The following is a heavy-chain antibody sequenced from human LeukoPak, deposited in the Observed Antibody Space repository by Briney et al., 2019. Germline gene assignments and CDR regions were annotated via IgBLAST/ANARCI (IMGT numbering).Heavy chain of an antibody. D-gene: IGHD3-10*01. V-gene: IGHV3-23*01. Sequence: GGSLRLSCAASGFAFGSFALSWGRQAPGKGLGWVSTIIGRGGNTYYADSVKGRFTISRDNSKNTLYLQMNSLRAEDTAIYYCAKGFRRNMVLGFDYWGQGTLVTVSS. CDR1: GFAFGSFA. CDR3: AKGFRRNMVLGFDY. CDR2: IIGRGGNT. J-gene: IGHJ4*02.